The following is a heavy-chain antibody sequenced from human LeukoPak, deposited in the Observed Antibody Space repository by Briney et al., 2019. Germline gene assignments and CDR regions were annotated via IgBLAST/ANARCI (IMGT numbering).Heavy chain of an antibody. CDR1: GYTFTDYY. J-gene: IGHJ4*02. CDR2: VDPEDGET. CDR3: ATQTSELELQAFDY. D-gene: IGHD1-7*01. Sequence: ASVKVSCKVSGYTFTDYYMHWVQQAPGKGLEWMGLVDPEDGETIYAEKFQGRVTITADTSTDTAYMELSSLRSEDTAVYYCATQTSELELQAFDYWGQGTIVTVSS. V-gene: IGHV1-69-2*01.